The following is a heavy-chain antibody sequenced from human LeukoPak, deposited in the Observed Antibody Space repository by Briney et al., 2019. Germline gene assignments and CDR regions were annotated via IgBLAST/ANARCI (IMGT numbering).Heavy chain of an antibody. J-gene: IGHJ4*02. Sequence: GGSLRLSCAASGFTFSSYAMSWVRQAPGKGLEWVSAISGSGGSTYYADSVKGRFTISRDNSKNTLYLQMNSLRAEDTAVYYCATLRVLTYYFDYWGQGTLVTVSP. V-gene: IGHV3-23*01. CDR2: ISGSGGST. CDR1: GFTFSSYA. D-gene: IGHD4/OR15-4a*01. CDR3: ATLRVLTYYFDY.